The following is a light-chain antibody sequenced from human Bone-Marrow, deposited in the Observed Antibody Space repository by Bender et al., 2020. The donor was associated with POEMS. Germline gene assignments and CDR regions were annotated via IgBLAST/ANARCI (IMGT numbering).Light chain of an antibody. CDR2: DVN. Sequence: QSALTQPASVSGSPGQSITISCTGTSSDVGNYNYVSWYQQHPGQAPKLLIYDVNNRPSGVSNRFSGSKSGNTASLTISGLQAEDEADYYCSSYTNRNSLVFGGATKLTVL. V-gene: IGLV2-14*01. CDR3: SSYTNRNSLV. CDR1: SSDVGNYNY. J-gene: IGLJ2*01.